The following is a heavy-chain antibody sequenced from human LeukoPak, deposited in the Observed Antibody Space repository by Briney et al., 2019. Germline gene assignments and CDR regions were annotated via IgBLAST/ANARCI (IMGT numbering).Heavy chain of an antibody. V-gene: IGHV3-33*01. CDR1: GFTFSSYG. Sequence: PGGSLRLSCAASGFTFSSYGMHWVRQAPGKGLEWGAVIWYDGSNKYYADSVKGRFTISRDNSKNTLYLQMNSLRAEDTAVYYCARGMTTVTTAVDYWGQGTLVTVSS. J-gene: IGHJ4*02. CDR3: ARGMTTVTTAVDY. CDR2: IWYDGSNK. D-gene: IGHD4-17*01.